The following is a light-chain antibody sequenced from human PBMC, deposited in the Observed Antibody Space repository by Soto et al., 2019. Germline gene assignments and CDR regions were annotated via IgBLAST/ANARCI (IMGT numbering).Light chain of an antibody. CDR3: KQYNSYWT. CDR1: QSISGW. J-gene: IGKJ1*01. Sequence: DLQMTQSPSTLSASLGDSVTITRRASQSISGWLAWYQQKPGKAPQLLIYGASSLQSGVQSRFSGSGSGTQFTLSISSLQPDDIATYYCKQYNSYWTFGQGTKVDIK. CDR2: GAS. V-gene: IGKV1-5*01.